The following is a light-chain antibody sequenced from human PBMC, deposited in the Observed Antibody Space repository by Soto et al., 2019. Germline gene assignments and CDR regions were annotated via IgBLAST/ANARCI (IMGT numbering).Light chain of an antibody. Sequence: EIVLTQSPATLSSFPGDRVTLSCGASQSVSSSRLAWYQQKPALAPRLLIYDGFLRATGIPDRFSGSGSGTDFTLTISRLEPEDFAVYYCQQYGNSPITFGQGTRLEIK. CDR1: QSVSSSR. CDR2: DGF. J-gene: IGKJ5*01. V-gene: IGKV3D-20*01. CDR3: QQYGNSPIT.